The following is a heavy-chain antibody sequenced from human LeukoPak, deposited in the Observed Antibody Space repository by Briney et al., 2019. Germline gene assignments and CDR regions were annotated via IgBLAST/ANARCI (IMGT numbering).Heavy chain of an antibody. CDR1: GGTFSSYA. CDR2: IIPIFGTA. CDR3: ARDGIAVAGNHY. V-gene: IGHV1-69*05. Sequence: ASVKVSCKASGGTFSSYAISWVRQAPGQGLEWMGRIIPIFGTANYAQKFQGRVTITTDESTSTAYMELSSLRSEDTAVYYCARDGIAVAGNHYWGQGTLVTVSS. J-gene: IGHJ4*02. D-gene: IGHD6-19*01.